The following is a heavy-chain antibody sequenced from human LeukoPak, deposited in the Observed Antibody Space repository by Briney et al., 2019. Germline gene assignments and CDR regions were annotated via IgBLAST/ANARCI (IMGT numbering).Heavy chain of an antibody. V-gene: IGHV3-21*06. CDR1: GFTFSSYS. CDR2: ISSSSSYI. J-gene: IGHJ4*02. D-gene: IGHD6-19*01. CDR3: AKDRWGAVASFDY. Sequence: GGSLRLSCAASGFTFSSYSMNWVRQAPGKGLEWVSSISSSSSYIYYADSVKGRFTISRDNSKNMLYLQMNSLGTEDTAVYCCAKDRWGAVASFDYWGQGTLVTVSS.